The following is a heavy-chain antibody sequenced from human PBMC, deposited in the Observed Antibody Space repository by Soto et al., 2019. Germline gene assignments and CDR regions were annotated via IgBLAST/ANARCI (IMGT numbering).Heavy chain of an antibody. CDR1: GCSITYY. J-gene: IGHJ6*02. Sequence: SETLSLTCTVSGCSITYYCSCMRLSPGKGLEWIGYINSNGYSSYNPSLKSRVTLSVDTSKNQFSLKLSSVTAADAAVYYCTRQGFGEVHGLVDVWGQGTTVTVSS. CDR2: INSNGYS. V-gene: IGHV4-59*08. D-gene: IGHD3-10*01. CDR3: TRQGFGEVHGLVDV.